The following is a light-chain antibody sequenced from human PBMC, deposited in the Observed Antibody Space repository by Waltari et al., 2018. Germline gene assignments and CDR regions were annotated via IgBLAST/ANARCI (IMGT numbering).Light chain of an antibody. CDR2: GAS. J-gene: IGKJ2*03. V-gene: IGKV3-20*01. CDR3: QQYGSSPPYS. Sequence: ENVLTQSPASLSMSPGERATLSCRASQSVGSSSLAWYQHKPGQAPRPLIYGASRRATGIPDRFRGRGSETDFTLTINSLEPEDFAVYHCQQYGSSPPYSFGQGTKLEIK. CDR1: QSVGSSS.